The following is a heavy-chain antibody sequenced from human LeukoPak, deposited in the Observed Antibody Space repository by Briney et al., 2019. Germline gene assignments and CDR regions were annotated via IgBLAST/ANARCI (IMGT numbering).Heavy chain of an antibody. CDR1: GGTFISYA. Sequence: GASVKVSCKASGGTFISYAISWVRQAPGQGLEWMGRIIPILGIANYAQKFQGRVTITADKSTSTAYMELSSLRSEDTAVYYCARDCSSTSCYTSTSYYYGMDVWGQGTTVTVSS. D-gene: IGHD2-2*02. J-gene: IGHJ6*02. CDR2: IIPILGIA. CDR3: ARDCSSTSCYTSTSYYYGMDV. V-gene: IGHV1-69*04.